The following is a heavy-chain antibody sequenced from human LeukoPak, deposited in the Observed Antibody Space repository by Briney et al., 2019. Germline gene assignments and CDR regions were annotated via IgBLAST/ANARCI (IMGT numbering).Heavy chain of an antibody. D-gene: IGHD4-11*01. J-gene: IGHJ4*02. CDR1: GFTFSSYW. CDR3: ASLTTVTTPHFDS. V-gene: IGHV3-7*01. Sequence: PGGSLRLSCAASGFTFSSYWMSWVRQAPGKGLEWVANIKQDGSEKYYVDSVKGRFTISRDNAKNSLYLQMNSLRAEDTAVYYCASLTTVTTPHFDSWGQGTLVTVSS. CDR2: IKQDGSEK.